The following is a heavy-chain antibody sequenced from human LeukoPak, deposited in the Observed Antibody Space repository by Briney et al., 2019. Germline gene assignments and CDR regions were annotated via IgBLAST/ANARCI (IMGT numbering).Heavy chain of an antibody. CDR2: IRYDGSNK. CDR3: AKSGWNDYAFDI. CDR1: GFTFSSYG. Sequence: PGGSLRLSCAASGFTFSSYGMHWVHQAPGKGLEWVAFIRYDGSNKYYADSVKGRFTISRDNSKNTLYLQMNSLRAEDTAVYYCAKSGWNDYAFDIWGQGTMVTVSS. D-gene: IGHD1-1*01. J-gene: IGHJ3*02. V-gene: IGHV3-30*02.